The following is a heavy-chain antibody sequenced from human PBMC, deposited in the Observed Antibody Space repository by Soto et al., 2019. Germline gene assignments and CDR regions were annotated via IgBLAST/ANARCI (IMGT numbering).Heavy chain of an antibody. CDR3: ARFRSAWYSAY. Sequence: GGSLRLSCAASGFTLSSFSMNWVRQAPGKGLEGVSYISSSSNTIFYSDSVKGRFTISRDNAKNSLFLQLSSLRDEDTAVYYCARFRSAWYSAYWGQGTLVTVSS. V-gene: IGHV3-48*02. J-gene: IGHJ4*02. D-gene: IGHD3-3*01. CDR2: ISSSSNTI. CDR1: GFTLSSFS.